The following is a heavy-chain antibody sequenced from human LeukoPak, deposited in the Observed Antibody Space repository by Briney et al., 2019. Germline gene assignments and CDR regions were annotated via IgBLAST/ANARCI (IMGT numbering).Heavy chain of an antibody. V-gene: IGHV1-18*04. CDR2: INAYNGNT. Sequence: ASVKVSCKASGYTFTSYGTSWVRQAPGQGLEWMGWINAYNGNTNYAQKLQGRVTMTTATSTSTAYMELRSLRSDDTAVYYCARGTRYGSGSYSGYWGQGTLVTVSS. D-gene: IGHD3-10*01. J-gene: IGHJ4*02. CDR1: GYTFTSYG. CDR3: ARGTRYGSGSYSGY.